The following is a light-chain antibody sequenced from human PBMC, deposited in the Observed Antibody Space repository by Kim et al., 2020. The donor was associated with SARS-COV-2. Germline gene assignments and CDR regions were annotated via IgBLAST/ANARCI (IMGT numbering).Light chain of an antibody. V-gene: IGKV1-9*01. CDR2: AAS. CDR3: QQLNNYPRT. CDR1: QGITSY. J-gene: IGKJ2*01. Sequence: DIQLTQSPSFLSASVGDKVTITCRASQGITSYLAWYQQKPGKAPNLLISAASTLQSGVPSRFSGSGSGTEFTLTISSLQPEDFATYYCQQLNNYPRTFGQGTKLEI.